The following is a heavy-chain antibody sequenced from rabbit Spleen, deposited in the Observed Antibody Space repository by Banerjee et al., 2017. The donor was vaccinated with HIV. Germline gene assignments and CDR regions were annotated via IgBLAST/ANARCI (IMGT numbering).Heavy chain of an antibody. CDR2: IDVGTSGST. CDR3: ARVGAGANYDL. J-gene: IGHJ4*01. V-gene: IGHV1S45*01. Sequence: QEQLVESGGGLVKPGSSLTLTCKASGLDFGSSYWICWVRQAPGKGLEWIATIDVGTSGSTCYASWAKGRFTISKTSSTTVTLQMTSLTAADTATYFCARVGAGANYDLWGPGTLVTVS. CDR1: GLDFGSSYW. D-gene: IGHD4-1*01.